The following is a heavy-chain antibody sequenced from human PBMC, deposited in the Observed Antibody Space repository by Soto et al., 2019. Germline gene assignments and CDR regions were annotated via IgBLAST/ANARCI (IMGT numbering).Heavy chain of an antibody. J-gene: IGHJ1*01. CDR3: AKDGLQSYYDSTGYFQH. D-gene: IGHD3-22*01. Sequence: GSLIISCEASGFTFSTYAMNWVRQAPGKGLEWVSSISGSGSNTYYADSVKGRFTISRDNSKNTLYLQMNSLTAEDTAMYYCAKDGLQSYYDSTGYFQHWGQGTLVTVSS. CDR2: ISGSGSNT. V-gene: IGHV3-23*01. CDR1: GFTFSTYA.